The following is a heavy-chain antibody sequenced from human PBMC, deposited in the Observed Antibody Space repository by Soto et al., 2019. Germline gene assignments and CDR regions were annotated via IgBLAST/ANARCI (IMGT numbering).Heavy chain of an antibody. V-gene: IGHV3-30-3*01. CDR3: AAPSSSGPFGEEYFQP. CDR2: ISYDGSNK. Sequence: QVQLVESAGGVVQPGRSLRLSCAASGFTFSSYAMHWVRQSPGKGLEWLAVISYDGSNKYYADSVKGRFINSRDNSKNTLYLQMNSLRAEDTAVYYCAAPSSSGPFGEEYFQPWGQGTLVTVSS. J-gene: IGHJ1*01. CDR1: GFTFSSYA. D-gene: IGHD3-10*01.